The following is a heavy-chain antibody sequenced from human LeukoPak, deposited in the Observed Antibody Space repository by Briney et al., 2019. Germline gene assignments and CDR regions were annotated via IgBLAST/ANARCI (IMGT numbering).Heavy chain of an antibody. V-gene: IGHV4-59*01. CDR3: ARGPYGGEYFQH. J-gene: IGHJ1*01. CDR2: IYYSGST. CDR1: GGSINTYY. D-gene: IGHD4-23*01. Sequence: SETLSLTCTVSGGSINTYYWSWIRQPPGKGLEWIGYIYYSGSTSYNPSLKSRVTISLDMSKNQFSLKLSSVTAADTAVYYCARGPYGGEYFQHWGQGTLVTVSS.